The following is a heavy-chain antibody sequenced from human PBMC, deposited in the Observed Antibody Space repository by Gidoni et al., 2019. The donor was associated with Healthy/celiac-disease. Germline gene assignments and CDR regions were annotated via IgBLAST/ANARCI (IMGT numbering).Heavy chain of an antibody. CDR2: ISGSGGST. J-gene: IGHJ5*02. V-gene: IGHV3-23*01. CDR1: GFTFSSYA. CDR3: AKDVKGPAAMAPVWFDP. D-gene: IGHD2-2*01. Sequence: EVQLLESGGGLVQPGGSLRLSCAASGFTFSSYAMSWVRQAPGKGLEWVSAISGSGGSTYYADSVKGRFTISRDNSKNTLYLQMNSLRAEDTAVYYCAKDVKGPAAMAPVWFDPWGQGTLVTVSS.